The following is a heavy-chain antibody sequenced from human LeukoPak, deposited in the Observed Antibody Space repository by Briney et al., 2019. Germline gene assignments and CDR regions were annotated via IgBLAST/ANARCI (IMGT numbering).Heavy chain of an antibody. V-gene: IGHV1-2*02. J-gene: IGHJ4*02. Sequence: ASVKVSCRASGYNFVDDYIHWVRQAPGQGLEWMGWINPKNGGTNYAQNFQGRVTMTRDTSISTAYMEVNSLTSDDTAVFFCTRDNPSCPAHYWGQGTLVSVSS. CDR1: GYNFVDDY. CDR2: INPKNGGT. CDR3: TRDNPSCPAHY.